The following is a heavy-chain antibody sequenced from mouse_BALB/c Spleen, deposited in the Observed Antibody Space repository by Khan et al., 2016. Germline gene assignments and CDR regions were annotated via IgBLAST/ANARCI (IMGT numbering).Heavy chain of an antibody. J-gene: IGHJ2*01. Sequence: QVQLQQSGAELARPGASVKLSCKASGYTFTTYWMQWVKQRPGQGLEWIGTIYPGDGDTRYTQKFKGKATLTAGKSSSTAYMQLSSLASEDSAVYYCARGNSYYDYDYWGQGTTLTVSS. D-gene: IGHD2-4*01. CDR2: IYPGDGDT. V-gene: IGHV1-87*01. CDR1: GYTFTTYW. CDR3: ARGNSYYDYDY.